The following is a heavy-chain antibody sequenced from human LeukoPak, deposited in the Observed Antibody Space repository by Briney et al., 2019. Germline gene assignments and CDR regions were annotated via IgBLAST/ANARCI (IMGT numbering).Heavy chain of an antibody. CDR2: ISGSGGST. J-gene: IGHJ4*02. CDR1: GFTFSSYE. V-gene: IGHV3-23*01. Sequence: PGGSLRLSCAASGFTFSSYEMIWVRQAPGKGLEWVSAISGSGGSTYYADSVKGRFTISRDNSKNTLYLQMNSLRAEDTAVYYCAKDPISTSSAYWGQGTLVTVSS. D-gene: IGHD2-2*01. CDR3: AKDPISTSSAY.